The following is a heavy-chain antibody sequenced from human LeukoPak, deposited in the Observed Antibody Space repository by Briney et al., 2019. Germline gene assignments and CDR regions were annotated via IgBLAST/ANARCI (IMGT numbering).Heavy chain of an antibody. CDR1: GFTVSSNY. CDR2: IYSGGST. V-gene: IGHV3-53*04. D-gene: IGHD3-10*01. J-gene: IGHJ4*02. Sequence: GGSLRLSCAASGFTVSSNYMSWVRQAPGKGLEWVSVIYSGGSTYYADSVKGRFTISRHNSKNTLYLQMNSLRAEDTAVYYCARGNLVREYGPAGDFWGQGARVTVSS. CDR3: ARGNLVREYGPAGDF.